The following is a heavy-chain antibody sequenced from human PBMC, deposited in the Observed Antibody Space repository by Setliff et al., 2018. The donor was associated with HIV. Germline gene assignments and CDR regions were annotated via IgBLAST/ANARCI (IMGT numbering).Heavy chain of an antibody. CDR2: INPNSGGK. V-gene: IGHV1-2*06. CDR1: GYSFTTYA. Sequence: ASVKASCKASGYSFTTYAIHWVRQAHGQGLEWMGRINPNSGGKKYAQKFQGRVTMTRDTSISTAYMELSRLISDDTAVYYCARGLSIFGVATPGFYSFMDVWGKGTTVTVSS. J-gene: IGHJ6*03. CDR3: ARGLSIFGVATPGFYSFMDV. D-gene: IGHD3-3*01.